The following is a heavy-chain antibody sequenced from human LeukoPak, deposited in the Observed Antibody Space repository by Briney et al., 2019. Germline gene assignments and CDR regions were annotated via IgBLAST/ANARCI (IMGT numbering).Heavy chain of an antibody. CDR1: GFTFSSYA. CDR3: AKGNGYSYGRYYFDY. D-gene: IGHD5-18*01. V-gene: IGHV3-23*01. Sequence: GGSLRLSCAASGFTFSSYAMGWVRQAPGKGLEWVSAITASGDNTYYADSVKGRLTISRDNSKNTLYLQMNSLRAEDTAVYYCAKGNGYSYGRYYFDYRGQGTLVTVSS. J-gene: IGHJ4*02. CDR2: ITASGDNT.